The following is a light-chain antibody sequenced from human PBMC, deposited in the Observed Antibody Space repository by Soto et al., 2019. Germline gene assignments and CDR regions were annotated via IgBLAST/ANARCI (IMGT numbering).Light chain of an antibody. V-gene: IGLV2-18*02. Sequence: QYVLTQPPSVSGSPGQSVTISCTGTSSDVGSYNRVSWYQQPPGTAPKLMIYEVSNRPSGVPDRFSGSKSGNTAYLTISGLQAEDEADYYCSSYTSISTRVFGGGTKLTVL. CDR3: SSYTSISTRV. CDR2: EVS. J-gene: IGLJ2*01. CDR1: SSDVGSYNR.